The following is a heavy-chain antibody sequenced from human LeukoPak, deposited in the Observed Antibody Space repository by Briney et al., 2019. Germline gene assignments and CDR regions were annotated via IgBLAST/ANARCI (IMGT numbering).Heavy chain of an antibody. CDR1: GFTFSSYS. CDR2: ISSSSSYI. V-gene: IGHV3-21*01. Sequence: GGSLRLSCAASGFTFSSYSMNWVRQAPGKGLEWVSSISSSSSYIYYADSVKGRFTISRDNAKNSLYLQMNSLRAEDTAVYYCAREGVVVVATYYYGMDVWGQGTTVTVSS. CDR3: AREGVVVVATYYYGMDV. D-gene: IGHD2-15*01. J-gene: IGHJ6*02.